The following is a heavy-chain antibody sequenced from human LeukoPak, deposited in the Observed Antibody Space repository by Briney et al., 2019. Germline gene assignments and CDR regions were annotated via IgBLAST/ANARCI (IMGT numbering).Heavy chain of an antibody. J-gene: IGHJ5*02. CDR1: GGTFSSYA. CDR3: AREGGYDYYWFDP. D-gene: IGHD5-12*01. Sequence: SVKVSCKASGGTFSSYAISRVRQAPGQGLEWMGGIIPIFGTANYAQKFQGRVTITADKSTSTAYMELSSLRSEDTAVYYCAREGGYDYYWFDPWGQGTLVTVSS. V-gene: IGHV1-69*06. CDR2: IIPIFGTA.